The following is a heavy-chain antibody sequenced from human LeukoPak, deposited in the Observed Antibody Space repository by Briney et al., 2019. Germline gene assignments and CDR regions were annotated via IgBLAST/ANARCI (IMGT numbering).Heavy chain of an antibody. CDR2: IYYSGST. V-gene: IGHV4-39*01. D-gene: IGHD3-22*01. CDR3: ARHIPYYYDSSGYRYYFDY. CDR1: GGSISSSSYY. J-gene: IGHJ4*02. Sequence: SETLSLTCTVSGGSISSSSYYWGWIRQPPGKGLEWIGSIYYSGSTYYNPSLKSRVTISADTSKNQFSLRLSSVTAADTAVYYCARHIPYYYDSSGYRYYFDYWGQGTLVTVSS.